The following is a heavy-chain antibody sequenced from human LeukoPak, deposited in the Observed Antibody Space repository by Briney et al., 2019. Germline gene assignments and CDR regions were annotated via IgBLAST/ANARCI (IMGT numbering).Heavy chain of an antibody. CDR3: ARDHGCGGDCYPMYNWFDP. V-gene: IGHV1-69*13. J-gene: IGHJ5*02. Sequence: SVKVSCKASGGTFSSYAISWVRQAPGQGLEWMGGIIPIFGTANYAQKFQGRVTITADESTSTAYMELSSLRSEDTAVYYCARDHGCGGDCYPMYNWFDPWGQGTLVTVSS. D-gene: IGHD2-21*02. CDR2: IIPIFGTA. CDR1: GGTFSSYA.